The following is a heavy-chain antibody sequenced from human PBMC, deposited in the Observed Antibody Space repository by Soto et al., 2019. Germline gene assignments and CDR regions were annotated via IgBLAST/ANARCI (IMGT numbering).Heavy chain of an antibody. V-gene: IGHV3-21*01. D-gene: IGHD3-22*01. CDR3: ARGITMIVRDAFDI. Sequence: GGSLRLSCAASGFTFSSYSMNWVRQAPGKGLEWVSSISSSSSYIYYADSVKGRFTISRDNVKNSLYLQMNSLRAEDTAVYYCARGITMIVRDAFDIWGQGTMVTVSS. CDR1: GFTFSSYS. J-gene: IGHJ3*02. CDR2: ISSSSSYI.